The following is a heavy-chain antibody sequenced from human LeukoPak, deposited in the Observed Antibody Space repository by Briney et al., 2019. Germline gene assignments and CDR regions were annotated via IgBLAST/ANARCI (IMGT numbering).Heavy chain of an antibody. J-gene: IGHJ3*02. V-gene: IGHV3-30*04. CDR2: IASDGSHT. D-gene: IGHD2-21*02. CDR3: ARERQDTVIHSGAFGI. Sequence: GGSLRLSCAASGFTFSNYFMHWVRQAPGKGLEWVADIASDGSHTFYVESVKGRFTISRDNSKNTLYLQMNSLRAEDTAVYFCARERQDTVIHSGAFGIWGQGTMVTVSS. CDR1: GFTFSNYF.